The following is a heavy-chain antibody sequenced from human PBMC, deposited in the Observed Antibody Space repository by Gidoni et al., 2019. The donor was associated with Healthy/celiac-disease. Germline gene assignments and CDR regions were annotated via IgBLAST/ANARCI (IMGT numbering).Heavy chain of an antibody. CDR1: GFTFSSYG. Sequence: QVQLVESGGGVVQPGRSLRLSCAASGFTFSSYGMHWVRQAPGKGLEWVAVIWYDGSNKYYADSVKGRFTISRDNSKNTLYLQMNSLRAEDTAVYYCARGLPPTAAFDIWGQGTMVTVSS. V-gene: IGHV3-33*01. D-gene: IGHD5-18*01. J-gene: IGHJ3*02. CDR3: ARGLPPTAAFDI. CDR2: IWYDGSNK.